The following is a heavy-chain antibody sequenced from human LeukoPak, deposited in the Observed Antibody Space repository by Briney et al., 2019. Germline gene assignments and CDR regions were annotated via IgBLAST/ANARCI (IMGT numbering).Heavy chain of an antibody. D-gene: IGHD2-2*01. CDR1: GFNFSSFA. V-gene: IGHV3-23*01. CDR3: AKEPHIVVVPAAFDY. CDR2: ISGSGGST. J-gene: IGHJ4*02. Sequence: TGGSLRLSCEGSGFNFSSFAVHWVRQAPGKGLEWVSAISGSGGSTYYADSVKGRFTISRDNSKNTLYLQMNSLRAEDTAVYYCAKEPHIVVVPAAFDYWGQGTLVTVSS.